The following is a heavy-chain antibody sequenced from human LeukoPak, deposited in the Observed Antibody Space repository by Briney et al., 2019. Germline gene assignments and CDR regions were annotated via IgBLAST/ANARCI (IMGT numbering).Heavy chain of an antibody. D-gene: IGHD4-11*01. CDR2: IYYSGST. CDR1: GGSISSYY. CDR3: ARAEAHSNWFDP. Sequence: SETLSLTCTVSGGSISSYYWSWIRQPPGKGLEWIGYIYYSGSTNYNPSLKSRVTISVDRSKNQFSLKLSSVTAADTAVYYCARAEAHSNWFDPWGQGTLVTVSS. V-gene: IGHV4-59*12. J-gene: IGHJ5*02.